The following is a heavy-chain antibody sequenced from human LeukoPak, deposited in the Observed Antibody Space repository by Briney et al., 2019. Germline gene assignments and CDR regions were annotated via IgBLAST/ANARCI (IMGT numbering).Heavy chain of an antibody. D-gene: IGHD3-22*01. J-gene: IGHJ4*02. CDR3: ASLSNYDSSGYYYGY. CDR1: GYTFTGYY. Sequence: ASVKVSCKASGYTFTGYYMHWVRQAPGQGLEWMGWINPNSGGTNYAQKFQGRVTMTRDTSISTAYMELSRLRSDDTAVYYCASLSNYDSSGYYYGYWGQGTLVTVSS. V-gene: IGHV1-2*02. CDR2: INPNSGGT.